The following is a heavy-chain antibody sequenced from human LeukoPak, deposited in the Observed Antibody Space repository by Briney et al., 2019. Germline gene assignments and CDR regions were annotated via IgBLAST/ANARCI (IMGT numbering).Heavy chain of an antibody. Sequence: ETLSLTCAVYGGSFSGYYWSWIRQPPGKGLEWIGEINHSGSTNYNPSLKSRVTISVDTSKNQFSLKLSSVTAADTAVYYCARGGIAVAADYWGQGTLVTVSS. V-gene: IGHV4-34*01. J-gene: IGHJ4*02. CDR3: ARGGIAVAADY. CDR1: GGSFSGYY. CDR2: INHSGST. D-gene: IGHD6-19*01.